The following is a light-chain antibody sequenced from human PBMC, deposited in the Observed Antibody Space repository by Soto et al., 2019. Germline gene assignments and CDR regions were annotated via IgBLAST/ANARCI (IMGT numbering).Light chain of an antibody. V-gene: IGKV1-39*01. Sequence: DIQMSQSQSSLSASIGDRVTLTWRASQSITTYLNWYQQKPGTAPKLLIYGASRLHSGVPSRFSGSGSGSDFTLTISDLQPEDFATYYCQQSSSTPRTFGQGTKVDI. CDR3: QQSSSTPRT. J-gene: IGKJ1*01. CDR1: QSITTY. CDR2: GAS.